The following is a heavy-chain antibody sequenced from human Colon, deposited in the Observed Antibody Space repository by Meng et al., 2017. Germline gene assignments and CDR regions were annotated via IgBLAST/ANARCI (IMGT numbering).Heavy chain of an antibody. CDR2: ISNDESQK. J-gene: IGHJ4*02. CDR1: GFTFRSSA. D-gene: IGHD2-21*02. Sequence: QVQRVESGGGVVQPGRSLRLSGAASGFTFRSSAMHWVRQAPGKGLEWVAIISNDESQKKYADSVKGRFTSSRDNSKSTLYLQMSSLRDEDTAVYYCATATCGGDCYLIDYWGQGTLVTVSS. CDR3: ATATCGGDCYLIDY. V-gene: IGHV3-30*03.